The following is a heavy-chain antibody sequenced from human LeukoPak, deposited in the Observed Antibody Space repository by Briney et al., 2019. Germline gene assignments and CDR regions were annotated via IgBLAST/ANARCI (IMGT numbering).Heavy chain of an antibody. D-gene: IGHD3-22*01. CDR2: ISGSGSTI. V-gene: IGHV3-48*03. Sequence: PGGSLRLSCAASGFTFSSYEMNWVRQAPGKGLEWVSYISGSGSTIYYADSVKGRFTISRGNAKNSLYLQMNSLRAEDTAVYYCAREEVVSHHDAFDIWGQGTMVTVSS. CDR3: AREEVVSHHDAFDI. J-gene: IGHJ3*02. CDR1: GFTFSSYE.